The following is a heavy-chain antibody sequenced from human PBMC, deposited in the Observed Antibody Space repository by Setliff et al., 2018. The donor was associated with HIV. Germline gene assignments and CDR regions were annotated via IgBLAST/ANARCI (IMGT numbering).Heavy chain of an antibody. CDR3: ARVGYHGSGRYSFDY. V-gene: IGHV4-38-2*01. Sequence: SETLSLTCAVSGYSISSGCYWGWIRQPPGKGLEWIGHIHTSGSTKYNPSLKSRVTISADTSKNQFSLNLSSVTAAETAVYYCARVGYHGSGRYSFDYWGQGTLVTVSS. CDR2: IHTSGST. D-gene: IGHD3-10*01. CDR1: GYSISSGCY. J-gene: IGHJ4*02.